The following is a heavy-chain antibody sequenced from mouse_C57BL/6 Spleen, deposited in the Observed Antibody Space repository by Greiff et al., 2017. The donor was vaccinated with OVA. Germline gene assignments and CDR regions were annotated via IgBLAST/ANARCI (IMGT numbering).Heavy chain of an antibody. D-gene: IGHD2-1*01. Sequence: EVQGVESGGGLVQPGGSMKLSCVASGFTFSNYWMNWVRQSPEKGLEWVAQIRLKSDNYATHYAESVKGRFTISRDDSKSSVYLQMNNLRAEDTGIYYCKFYGNFFDYWGQGTTLTVSS. V-gene: IGHV6-3*01. CDR2: IRLKSDNYAT. CDR3: KFYGNFFDY. CDR1: GFTFSNYW. J-gene: IGHJ2*01.